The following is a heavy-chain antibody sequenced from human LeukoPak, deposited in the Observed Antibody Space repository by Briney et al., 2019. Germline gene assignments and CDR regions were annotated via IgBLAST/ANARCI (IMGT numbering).Heavy chain of an antibody. Sequence: GGSLRLSCAASGFTFDDYGMSWVRHAPGKGLEWVSGINWNGGSTGYADSVKGRFTISRDNAKNSLYLQMNSLRAEDTALYYCARDVGAPTYNWFDPWGQGTLVTVSS. CDR2: INWNGGST. CDR1: GFTFDDYG. D-gene: IGHD1-26*01. J-gene: IGHJ5*02. CDR3: ARDVGAPTYNWFDP. V-gene: IGHV3-20*04.